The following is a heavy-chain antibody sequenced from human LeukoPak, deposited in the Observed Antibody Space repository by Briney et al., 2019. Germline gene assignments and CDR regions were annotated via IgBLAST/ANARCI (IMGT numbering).Heavy chain of an antibody. CDR1: GYSFTSYW. CDR2: IYPGDSDT. D-gene: IGHD6-6*01. Sequence: GESLKISCKGSGYSFTSYWIGWVRQMPGKGLEWMGIIYPGDSDTRYSPSFQGQVTISADKSISAAYLQWSSLKASDTAMYYCARRGYIKQLVPGSLDYWGQGTLVTVSS. J-gene: IGHJ4*02. CDR3: ARRGYIKQLVPGSLDY. V-gene: IGHV5-51*01.